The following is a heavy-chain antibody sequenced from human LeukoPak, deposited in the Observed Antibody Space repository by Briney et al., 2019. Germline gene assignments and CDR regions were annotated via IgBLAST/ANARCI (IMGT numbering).Heavy chain of an antibody. CDR3: ARLQYFDMDV. J-gene: IGHJ6*03. V-gene: IGHV4-61*02. CDR2: VFASGTT. CDR1: GGSVSSGHYY. Sequence: SETLSLTCTVSGGSVSSGHYYWTWIRQPAGKGLEWVGRVFASGTTDYNPSLKSRVIISVDTSKNQFSLRLSSVTAADTAVYYCARLQYFDMDVWGKGTTVTVSS. D-gene: IGHD4-11*01.